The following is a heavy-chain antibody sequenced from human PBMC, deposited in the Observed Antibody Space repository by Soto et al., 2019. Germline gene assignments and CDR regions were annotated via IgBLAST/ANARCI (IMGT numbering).Heavy chain of an antibody. CDR1: GFTFSSYW. D-gene: IGHD5-12*01. Sequence: GESLKISCAASGFTFSSYWMSWVRQAPGKGLEWVANIKQDGSEKYYVDSVKGRFTISRDNAKNSLYLQMNSLRAEDTAVYYCARVYRGLRSHYYYYMDVWGKGTTVTVSS. V-gene: IGHV3-7*01. CDR3: ARVYRGLRSHYYYYMDV. CDR2: IKQDGSEK. J-gene: IGHJ6*03.